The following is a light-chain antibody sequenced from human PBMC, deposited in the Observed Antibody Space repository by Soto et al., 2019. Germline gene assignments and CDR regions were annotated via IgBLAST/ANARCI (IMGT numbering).Light chain of an antibody. V-gene: IGKV1-39*01. Sequence: DIQMTQSPSSLSASVGDRVTITCRASQSISYFLNWYQQKPGKAPTLLIYTASNLQSGVPSRFSGSGSGTDFTLTISSLEPEDFAIYDCQQSYRTPLSFGGGTKVEI. J-gene: IGKJ4*01. CDR2: TAS. CDR1: QSISYF. CDR3: QQSYRTPLS.